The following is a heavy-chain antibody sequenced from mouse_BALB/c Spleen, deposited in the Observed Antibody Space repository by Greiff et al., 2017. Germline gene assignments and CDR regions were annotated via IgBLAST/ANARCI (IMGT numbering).Heavy chain of an antibody. V-gene: IGHV1-63*01. CDR3: ARDIYDGYYGGYFDY. D-gene: IGHD2-3*01. CDR1: GYAFTNYW. Sequence: VQLQQSGAELVRPGTSVKISCKASGYAFTNYWLCWVKQRPGHGLEWIGDIYPGSGNTYYNEKFKGKATLTADKSSSTAYMQLSSLTSEDSAVYFCARDIYDGYYGGYFDYWGQGTTLTVSS. J-gene: IGHJ2*01. CDR2: IYPGSGNT.